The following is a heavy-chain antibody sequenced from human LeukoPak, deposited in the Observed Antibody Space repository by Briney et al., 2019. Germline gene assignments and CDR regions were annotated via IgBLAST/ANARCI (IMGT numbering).Heavy chain of an antibody. D-gene: IGHD6-19*01. CDR2: MHYDRRTK. V-gene: IGHV3-30*02. Sequence: GGSLRLSCAASGFIFSDYDMHWVRQAPGKGLEWVAFMHYDRRTKYYADSVKGRFTISRDNSKNTLYLQMNSLRAEDTAVYYCAKVREQWPGGYNWFDPWGQGTLVTVSS. CDR3: AKVREQWPGGYNWFDP. J-gene: IGHJ5*02. CDR1: GFIFSDYD.